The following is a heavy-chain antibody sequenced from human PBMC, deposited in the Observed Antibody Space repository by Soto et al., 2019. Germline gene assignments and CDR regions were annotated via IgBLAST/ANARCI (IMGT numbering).Heavy chain of an antibody. Sequence: GGSLRLSCAASGFTFSSYAMSWVRQAPGKGLEWVSAISGSGGSTYYADSVKGRFTISRDNSKNTLYLQMNSLRAEDTAVYYCVKGLQFLEWLGRGYNFDYWGQGTLVTVSS. CDR1: GFTFSSYA. D-gene: IGHD3-3*01. V-gene: IGHV3-23*01. CDR3: VKGLQFLEWLGRGYNFDY. CDR2: ISGSGGST. J-gene: IGHJ4*02.